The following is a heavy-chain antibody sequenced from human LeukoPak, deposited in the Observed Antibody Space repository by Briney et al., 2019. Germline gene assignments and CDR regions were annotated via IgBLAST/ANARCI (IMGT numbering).Heavy chain of an antibody. D-gene: IGHD1-14*01. CDR3: AKRNNREFDY. J-gene: IGHJ4*02. V-gene: IGHV3-23*01. Sequence: GGSLRLSCAASGFTFNTYAMSWVRQAPGKGLEWVSDIGTSGSGTYYADSVKGRFTISRDNSKNSLYLLMNNLRAEDTAIYYCAKRNNREFDYWGQGTLVTVSS. CDR2: IGTSGSGT. CDR1: GFTFNTYA.